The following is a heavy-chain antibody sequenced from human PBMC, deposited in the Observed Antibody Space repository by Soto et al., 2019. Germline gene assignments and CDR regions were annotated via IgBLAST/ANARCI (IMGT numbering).Heavy chain of an antibody. CDR1: GFTFSSYW. D-gene: IGHD6-13*01. CDR3: ARIASAGRGLDV. V-gene: IGHV3-7*01. Sequence: EEQLLESGGGLVQPGGSLRLSCAASGFTFSSYWMSWVRQAPVKGLEWVGNIKKAGSEKNYVDFMEGRFTISRDNAENSLYLQMNSLRAEDTAVYYCARIASAGRGLDVWGQGTT. J-gene: IGHJ6*02. CDR2: IKKAGSEK.